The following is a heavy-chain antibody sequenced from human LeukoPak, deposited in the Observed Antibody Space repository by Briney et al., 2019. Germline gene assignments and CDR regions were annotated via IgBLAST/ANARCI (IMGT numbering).Heavy chain of an antibody. Sequence: SETLSLTCIVSGGSISSSIYYWAWVRQPPGKGLEWIGTVFYNGATQYSPSLRSRVTISIDTSTNQFSLKLTSVTAADTAVYYCARENYGSGSYKFDYWGQGTLVTVSS. CDR2: VFYNGAT. CDR1: GGSISSSIYY. D-gene: IGHD3-10*01. J-gene: IGHJ4*02. CDR3: ARENYGSGSYKFDY. V-gene: IGHV4-39*07.